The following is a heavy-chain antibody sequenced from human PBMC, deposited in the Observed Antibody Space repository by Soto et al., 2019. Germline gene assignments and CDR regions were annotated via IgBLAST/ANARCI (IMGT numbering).Heavy chain of an antibody. J-gene: IGHJ4*02. V-gene: IGHV1-8*01. CDR1: GYTLSIYD. D-gene: IGHD1-26*01. CDR2: MDSYTGNT. CDR3: ATGTVEALTYFDY. Sequence: QAQLVQSGAEVKKPGASVKISCKASGYTLSIYDINWVRQAAGQGLEWMGWMDSYTGNTGYAQEFQGRLIMTSDTSINDAYMELSSLKSEDTAVYFYATGTVEALTYFDYWGQGTLVTVSS.